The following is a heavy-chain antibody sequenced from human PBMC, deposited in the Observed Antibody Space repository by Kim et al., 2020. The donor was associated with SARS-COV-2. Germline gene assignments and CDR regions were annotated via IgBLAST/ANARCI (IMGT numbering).Heavy chain of an antibody. CDR3: ARETAGAIDF. Sequence: GGSLRLSCGASGFTFSTCVMHWVRQAPGKGLEWVASIAYDGSNEHYTDSMKGRFTISRDNSKSILYLHMNSLRTDDTAIYYCARETAGAIDFWGQGTRVT. CDR2: IAYDGSNE. CDR1: GFTFSTCV. V-gene: IGHV3-30*04. J-gene: IGHJ4*02. D-gene: IGHD6-13*01.